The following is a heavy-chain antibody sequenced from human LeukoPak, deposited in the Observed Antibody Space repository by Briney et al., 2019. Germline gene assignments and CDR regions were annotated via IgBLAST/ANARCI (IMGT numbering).Heavy chain of an antibody. CDR3: SGSYSY. V-gene: IGHV3-30*02. Sequence: PGKGLEWGAFIRYEGSDKYYADSVKGRFTISRDNSKNTLYLQMNSLRPEDTAVYFCSGSYSYWGQGTLVTASS. CDR2: IRYEGSDK. D-gene: IGHD1-26*01. J-gene: IGHJ4*02.